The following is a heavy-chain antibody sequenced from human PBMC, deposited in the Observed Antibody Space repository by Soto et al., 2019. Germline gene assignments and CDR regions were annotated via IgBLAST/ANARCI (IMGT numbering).Heavy chain of an antibody. J-gene: IGHJ6*01. CDR1: GYSFTSYW. CDR2: IDPSDSYT. V-gene: IGHV5-10-1*01. Sequence: GESLKISCKGSGYSFTSYWISWVRQMPGKGLEWMGRIDPSDSYTNYSPSFQGHVTISADKSISTAYLQWSSLKASDTAMYYCARHPLVVPAAGYHGMDVWGQGTTVTLSS. D-gene: IGHD2-2*01. CDR3: ARHPLVVPAAGYHGMDV.